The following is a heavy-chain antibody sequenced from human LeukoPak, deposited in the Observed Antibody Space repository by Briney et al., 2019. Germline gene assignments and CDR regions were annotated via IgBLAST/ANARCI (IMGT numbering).Heavy chain of an antibody. J-gene: IGHJ3*01. CDR3: ARLRAMAGHRGGFDF. Sequence: PSETLSLTCAVSGDSISYHNYYWHWIRQPPGKGLEWIGTVYYTGNTYYNPSLKSRVAISVDTSKNQFSLQLTSMTAADTAVYYCARLRAMAGHRGGFDFWGRGTMVTVSS. CDR1: GDSISYHNYY. CDR2: VYYTGNT. D-gene: IGHD6-19*01. V-gene: IGHV4-39*01.